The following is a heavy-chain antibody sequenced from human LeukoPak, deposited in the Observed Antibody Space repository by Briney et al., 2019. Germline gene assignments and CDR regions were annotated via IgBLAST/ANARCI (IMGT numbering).Heavy chain of an antibody. V-gene: IGHV4-59*01. Sequence: SETLSLTCSVSGGSISSLYWSWIRQPPGKGLEWIGYIYYSGSTNYNPSLKSRVTISVDTSKNQFSLKLSSVTAADTAVYYCARRYCSGGSCSSFDYWGQGTLVTVSS. CDR3: ARRYCSGGSCSSFDY. D-gene: IGHD2-15*01. CDR1: GGSISSLY. J-gene: IGHJ4*02. CDR2: IYYSGST.